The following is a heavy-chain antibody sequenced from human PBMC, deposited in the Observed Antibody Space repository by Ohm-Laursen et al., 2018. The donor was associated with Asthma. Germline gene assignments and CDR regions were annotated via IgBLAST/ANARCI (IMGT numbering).Heavy chain of an antibody. CDR3: AKGASAGIAYEDY. Sequence: SLRLSCAASGFTFDDYAMYWVRQAPGKGLEWVSGISWNSGTIRYADSVKGRFTISRDNAKNSLYLQMSSLRAEGTALYYCAKGASAGIAYEDYWGQGTLVTVSS. J-gene: IGHJ4*02. CDR1: GFTFDDYA. CDR2: ISWNSGTI. V-gene: IGHV3-9*01. D-gene: IGHD6-13*01.